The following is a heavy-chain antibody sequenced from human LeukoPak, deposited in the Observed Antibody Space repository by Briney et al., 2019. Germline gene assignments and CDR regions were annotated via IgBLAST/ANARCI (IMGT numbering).Heavy chain of an antibody. V-gene: IGHV3-21*01. D-gene: IGHD3-10*01. J-gene: IGHJ4*02. Sequence: GGSLRLSCAASGFTFSSYSMNWVRQAPGKGLEWVSSIISSSSYIYYADPVKGRFTISRDNAKNSLYLQMNSLRAEDTAVYYCARVTHHMVRGVIDYWGQGTLVTVSS. CDR1: GFTFSSYS. CDR2: IISSSSYI. CDR3: ARVTHHMVRGVIDY.